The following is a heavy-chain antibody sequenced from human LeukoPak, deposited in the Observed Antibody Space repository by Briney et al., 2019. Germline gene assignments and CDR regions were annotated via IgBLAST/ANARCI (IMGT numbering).Heavy chain of an antibody. CDR1: GFTFRDSY. CDR2: ITSSGTTM. CDR3: AREVYFYGDSAMEGGFDI. J-gene: IGHJ3*02. D-gene: IGHD3-10*01. Sequence: GGSLRLSCVASGFTFRDSYMNWIRQAPGKGLEWISYITSSGTTMYYADSVRGRFTISRDNAKNSLHLQMNSLRDEDTAVYYCAREVYFYGDSAMEGGFDIWGQGTMVTVSS. V-gene: IGHV3-11*04.